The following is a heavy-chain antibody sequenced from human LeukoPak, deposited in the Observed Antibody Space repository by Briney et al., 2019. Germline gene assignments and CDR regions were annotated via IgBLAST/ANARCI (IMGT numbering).Heavy chain of an antibody. CDR3: TRDTIDSSGYYYHAGFDY. J-gene: IGHJ4*02. V-gene: IGHV4-30-4*01. Sequence: SETLSLTCTVSGGSISSGDFYWSWIRQPPGKGLEWIGYIYYSGSTYYNPSLKSRVTISVDTSKNQFSLKLSSVTAADTAVYYCTRDTIDSSGYYYHAGFDYWGQGTLVTVSS. CDR1: GGSISSGDFY. D-gene: IGHD3-22*01. CDR2: IYYSGST.